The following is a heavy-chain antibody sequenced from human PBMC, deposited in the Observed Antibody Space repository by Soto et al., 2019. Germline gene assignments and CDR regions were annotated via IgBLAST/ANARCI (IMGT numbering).Heavy chain of an antibody. CDR2: INAGNGNT. J-gene: IGHJ6*03. CDR3: ARGLAPTLGYCSGGSCYPDYYYYYMDV. CDR1: GYTFTSYA. V-gene: IGHV1-3*01. D-gene: IGHD2-15*01. Sequence: ASVKVSCKASGYTFTSYAMHWVRQAPGQRLEWMGWINAGNGNTKYSQKFQGRVTITRDTSASTAYMELSSLRSEDTAVYYCARGLAPTLGYCSGGSCYPDYYYYYMDVWGKGTTVTVSS.